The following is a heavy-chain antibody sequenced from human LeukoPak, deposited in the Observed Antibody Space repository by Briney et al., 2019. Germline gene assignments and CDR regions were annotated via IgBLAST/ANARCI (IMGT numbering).Heavy chain of an antibody. V-gene: IGHV1-69*13. CDR3: ARSDLVAPAAIGWFDP. CDR1: GGTFSSYA. Sequence: SVKVFCKASGGTFSSYAISWVRQAPGQGLEWMGGIIPIFGTANYAQKFQGRVTITADESTSTAYMELSSLRSEDTAVYYCARSDLVAPAAIGWFDPWGQGTLVTVSS. CDR2: IIPIFGTA. J-gene: IGHJ5*02. D-gene: IGHD2-2*02.